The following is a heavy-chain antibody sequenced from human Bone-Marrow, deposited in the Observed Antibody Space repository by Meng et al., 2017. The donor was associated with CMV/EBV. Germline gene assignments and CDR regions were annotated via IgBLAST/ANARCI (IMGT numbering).Heavy chain of an antibody. J-gene: IGHJ6*02. Sequence: GGSLRLSCAASGFTVSSDWMSWVRQAPGQGLEWVANIKQDGSEKYYVNSVKGRFTISRDNAKNSLYLQMNSLRAEDTAVYYCAREGYDFWSGYYGYYGMDVWGQGTTVTVSS. CDR3: AREGYDFWSGYYGYYGMDV. CDR2: IKQDGSEK. V-gene: IGHV3-7*01. D-gene: IGHD3-3*01. CDR1: GFTVSSDW.